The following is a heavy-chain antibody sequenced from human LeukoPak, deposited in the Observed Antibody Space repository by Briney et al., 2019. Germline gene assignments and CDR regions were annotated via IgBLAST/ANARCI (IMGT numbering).Heavy chain of an antibody. CDR2: ISYDGSNK. CDR1: GFTFSSYA. Sequence: GGSLRLSCAASGFTFSSYAMHWVRQAPGKGLEWVAVISYDGSNKYYADSVKGRFTISRDNSKNTLYLQMNSLRAEDTAVYYCATDFSGSYYYFDYWGLGTLVTVSS. J-gene: IGHJ4*02. D-gene: IGHD1-26*01. CDR3: ATDFSGSYYYFDY. V-gene: IGHV3-30-3*01.